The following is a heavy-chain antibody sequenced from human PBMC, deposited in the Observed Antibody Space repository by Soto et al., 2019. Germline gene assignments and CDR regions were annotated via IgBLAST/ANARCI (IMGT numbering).Heavy chain of an antibody. D-gene: IGHD3-22*01. V-gene: IGHV4-34*01. CDR3: AKGSSGSTRPFDP. CDR1: GGSFSGYY. CDR2: INHSGST. Sequence: SETLSLTCAVYGGSFSGYYWSWIRQPPGKGLEWIGEINHSGSTNYNPSLESRVTISVDTSKNQFSLKLSSVTAADTAVYYCAKGSSGSTRPFDPWGQGTLVTSPQ. J-gene: IGHJ5*02.